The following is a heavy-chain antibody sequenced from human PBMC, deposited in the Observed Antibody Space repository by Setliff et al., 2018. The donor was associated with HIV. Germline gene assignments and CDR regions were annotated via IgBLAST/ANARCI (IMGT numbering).Heavy chain of an antibody. J-gene: IGHJ4*02. D-gene: IGHD6-19*01. CDR2: IWYDGSNK. CDR3: TSDPQASGWTLAY. Sequence: GGSLRLSCGASRFTFSTHAMHWVRQAPGKALEWVAYIWYDGSNKYYADSVRGRFAISRDNSNNTLYLQMDSLRAEDTALYYCTSDPQASGWTLAYWGQGALVTVSP. V-gene: IGHV3-33*01. CDR1: RFTFSTHA.